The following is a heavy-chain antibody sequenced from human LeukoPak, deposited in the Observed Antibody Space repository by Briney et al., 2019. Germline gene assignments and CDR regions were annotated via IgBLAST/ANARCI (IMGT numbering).Heavy chain of an antibody. CDR2: VHYTRTT. CDR1: GDSITSYY. D-gene: IGHD1-7*01. J-gene: IGHJ3*02. Sequence: PPETLSLTCTVSGDSITSYYWSWIRQPPGKGLEWIGYVHYTRTTNDNPSLKSRVTISVDTSRNQLSLTLTSVTAADTAVYYCAREGTGTTGWAFDIWGQGTMVTVSS. CDR3: AREGTGTTGWAFDI. V-gene: IGHV4-59*01.